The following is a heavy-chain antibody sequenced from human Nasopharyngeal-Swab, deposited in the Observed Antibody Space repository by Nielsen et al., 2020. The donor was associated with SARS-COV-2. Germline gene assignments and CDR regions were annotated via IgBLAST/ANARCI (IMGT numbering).Heavy chain of an antibody. V-gene: IGHV3-21*01. CDR2: ISSSSSYI. Sequence: GESLKISCAASGFTFNNYNFNWVRQAPGKGLEWVSSISSSSSYIYYAVSVKGRFTISRDNAKNSLYLQMNSLRAEDTAVYYCARDGLDYDFWSAYFMDVWGQGTTVTVSS. D-gene: IGHD3-3*01. CDR1: GFTFNNYN. CDR3: ARDGLDYDFWSAYFMDV. J-gene: IGHJ6*02.